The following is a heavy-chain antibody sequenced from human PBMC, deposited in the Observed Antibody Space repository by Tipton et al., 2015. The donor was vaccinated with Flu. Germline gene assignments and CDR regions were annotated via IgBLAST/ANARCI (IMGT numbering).Heavy chain of an antibody. D-gene: IGHD3-10*02. J-gene: IGHJ4*02. Sequence: TLSLTCSVSGGSINNYYLSWIRQPPGKGLEWIGSVYYSGNSYYNPSLKSRVAMSVDTSKNQLSLKLSSVTAADTAMFYCARLSVYDVDLKNFYFDYWGQGALVTVSS. CDR3: ARLSVYDVDLKNFYFDY. V-gene: IGHV4-59*04. CDR2: VYYSGNS. CDR1: GGSINNYY.